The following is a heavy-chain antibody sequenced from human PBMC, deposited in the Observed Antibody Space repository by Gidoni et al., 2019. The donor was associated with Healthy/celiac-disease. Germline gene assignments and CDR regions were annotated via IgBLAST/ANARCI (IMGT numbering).Heavy chain of an antibody. V-gene: IGHV1-69*04. Sequence: QVQLVQSGAEVKKPGSSVKVSCKASGGTFSSYAISWVRQAPGQGLEWMGRIIPILGIANYAQKFQGRVTITADKSTSTAYMELSSLRSEDTAVYYCAWGGYSYDPFDYWGQGTLVTVSS. D-gene: IGHD5-18*01. CDR3: AWGGYSYDPFDY. CDR2: IIPILGIA. J-gene: IGHJ4*02. CDR1: GGTFSSYA.